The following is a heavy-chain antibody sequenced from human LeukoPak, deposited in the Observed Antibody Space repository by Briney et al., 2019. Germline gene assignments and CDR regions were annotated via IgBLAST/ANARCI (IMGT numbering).Heavy chain of an antibody. Sequence: GESLQISCKGSGYSFTSYWIGWVRQMPGKGLEWMGIIYPGDSDTRYSPSFQGQVTISADKSISTAYLQWSSLKASDTAMYYCARLSDPHSDYDILTGYSHFDYWGQGTLVTVSS. CDR2: IYPGDSDT. J-gene: IGHJ4*02. D-gene: IGHD3-9*01. CDR3: ARLSDPHSDYDILTGYSHFDY. CDR1: GYSFTSYW. V-gene: IGHV5-51*01.